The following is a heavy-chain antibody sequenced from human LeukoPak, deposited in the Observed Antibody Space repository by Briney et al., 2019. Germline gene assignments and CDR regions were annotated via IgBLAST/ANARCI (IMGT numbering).Heavy chain of an antibody. CDR3: ASAGGGSSGWYPYYYYGMDV. Sequence: PSETLSLTCTVSGGSISSYYWSWIRQPPGKGLEWIGYIYYSGSTNYNPSLKSRVTISVDTSKNQFSLKLSSVTAADTAVYYCASAGGGSSGWYPYYYYGMDVWGQGTTVTVSS. V-gene: IGHV4-59*01. CDR2: IYYSGST. CDR1: GGSISSYY. J-gene: IGHJ6*02. D-gene: IGHD6-19*01.